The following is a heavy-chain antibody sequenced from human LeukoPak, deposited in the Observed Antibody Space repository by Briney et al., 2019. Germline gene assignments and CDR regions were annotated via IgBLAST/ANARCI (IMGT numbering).Heavy chain of an antibody. Sequence: GGSLRLSCAASGFTFSSYWMSWVRQAPGKGLEWVANIKQDGSEKYYVDSVKGRFTISRDNAKNSLYLQMNSLRAEDTAVYYCARDLLGIAVADGRSWGQGTLVTVSS. J-gene: IGHJ4*02. CDR2: IKQDGSEK. V-gene: IGHV3-7*01. CDR3: ARDLLGIAVADGRS. CDR1: GFTFSSYW. D-gene: IGHD6-19*01.